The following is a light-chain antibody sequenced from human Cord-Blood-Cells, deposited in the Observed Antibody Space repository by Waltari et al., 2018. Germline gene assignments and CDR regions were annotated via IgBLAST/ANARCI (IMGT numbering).Light chain of an antibody. CDR2: AAS. J-gene: IGKJ2*03. Sequence: DIQMTQSPSSLSASVGDRVTITCRASQGISSYLNWYQQKPGKAPKLLIYAASSLQSGVPSSFSGSGSGTDFTLTISSLQPEDFATYYCQQSYSTLYSFGQGTKLEIK. CDR1: QGISSY. V-gene: IGKV1-39*01. CDR3: QQSYSTLYS.